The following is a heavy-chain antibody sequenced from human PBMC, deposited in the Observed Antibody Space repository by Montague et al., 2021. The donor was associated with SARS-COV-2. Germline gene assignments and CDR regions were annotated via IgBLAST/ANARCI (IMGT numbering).Heavy chain of an antibody. Sequence: PALVTPTQTVTLTCTFSGFSLSTSGMGVSWIRQPPGKALEWLALXDWXSYKYYSTSLKTRLTISKDTSKNQVVLTMTNMDPVDTATYYCARMVTIFSLGGYYYYYGMDVWGQGTAVTVSS. CDR2: XDWXSYK. CDR3: ARMVTIFSLGGYYYYYGMDV. V-gene: IGHV2-70*01. J-gene: IGHJ6*02. CDR1: GFSLSTSGMG. D-gene: IGHD3-9*01.